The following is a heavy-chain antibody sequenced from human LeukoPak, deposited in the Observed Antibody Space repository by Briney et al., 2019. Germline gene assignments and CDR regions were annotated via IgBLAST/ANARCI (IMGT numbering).Heavy chain of an antibody. D-gene: IGHD5-24*01. J-gene: IGHJ6*02. CDR3: ARMATIQSYYGMDV. V-gene: IGHV4-59*08. Sequence: SETLSLTCTVSGGSISSYYWSWIRQPPGKGLEWIGYIYYSGSTNYNPSLKSRVTISVATSKNQFSLKLSSVTAADTAVYYCARMATIQSYYGMDVWGQGTTVTVSS. CDR1: GGSISSYY. CDR2: IYYSGST.